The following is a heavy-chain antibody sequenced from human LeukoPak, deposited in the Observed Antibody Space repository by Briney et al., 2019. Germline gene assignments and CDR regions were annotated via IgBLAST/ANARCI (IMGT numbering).Heavy chain of an antibody. V-gene: IGHV3-21*01. CDR2: ISSSSSYI. J-gene: IGHJ4*02. D-gene: IGHD6-13*01. CDR1: GFTFSSYS. CDR3: ARCIAGGGCYFDY. Sequence: PGGSLRLSCAASGFTFSSYSMNWVRQAPGKGLEWVSSISSSSSYIYYADSVKGRFTISRDNAKNSLYLQMNSLRAEDTAVYYCARCIAGGGCYFDYWGQGTLVTVSS.